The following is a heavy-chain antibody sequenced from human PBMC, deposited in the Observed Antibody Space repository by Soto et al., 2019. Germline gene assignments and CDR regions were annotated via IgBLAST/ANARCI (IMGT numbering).Heavy chain of an antibody. CDR3: ARGIRYFDWFHPWHY. V-gene: IGHV1-69*13. CDR2: IIPIFGTA. Sequence: SVKVSFKASGGTFSSYAISWVRQAPGQGLEWMGGIIPIFGTANYAQKFQGRVTITADESTSTAYMELSSLRSEDTAVYYCARGIRYFDWFHPWHYWGQGTLVTVSS. D-gene: IGHD3-9*01. CDR1: GGTFSSYA. J-gene: IGHJ4*02.